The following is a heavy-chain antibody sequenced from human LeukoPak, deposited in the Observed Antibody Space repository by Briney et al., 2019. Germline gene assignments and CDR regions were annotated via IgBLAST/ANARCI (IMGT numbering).Heavy chain of an antibody. CDR1: GYTFTGYY. CDR3: ASGYCSSTSCLSWGGYYYYYMDV. V-gene: IGHV1-2*06. J-gene: IGHJ6*03. D-gene: IGHD2-2*01. CDR2: INPNSGGT. Sequence: ASVKVSCRASGYTFTGYYMHWARQAPGQGLEWMGRINPNSGGTNYAQKFQGRVTMTRDTSISTAYMELSRLRSDDTAVYYCASGYCSSTSCLSWGGYYYYYMDVWGKGTTVTVSS.